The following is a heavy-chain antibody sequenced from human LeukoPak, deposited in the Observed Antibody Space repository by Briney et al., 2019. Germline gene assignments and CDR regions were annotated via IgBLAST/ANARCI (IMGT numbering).Heavy chain of an antibody. CDR3: AREYCSGGSCYPNWFDP. J-gene: IGHJ5*02. Sequence: GGSLRLSCAASGFTVSSNYMSWVRPAPGKGVGWVSVIYSGGTTYYADSVTGRFTISRDNSKNTLYLQMNSLGAEDTAVYYCAREYCSGGSCYPNWFDPWGQGTLVTVSS. CDR1: GFTVSSNY. CDR2: IYSGGTT. D-gene: IGHD2-15*01. V-gene: IGHV3-53*01.